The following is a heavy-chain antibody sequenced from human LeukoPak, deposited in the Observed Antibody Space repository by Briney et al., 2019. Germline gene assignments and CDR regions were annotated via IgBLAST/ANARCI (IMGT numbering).Heavy chain of an antibody. CDR3: ARGVEYSSSSGLGY. D-gene: IGHD6-6*01. V-gene: IGHV4-59*01. Sequence: SETLSLTCTVSGGSISSYYWSWIRQPPGEGLEWIGYIYYSGSTNYNPSLKSRVTISVDTSKNQFSLKLSSVTAADTAVYYCARGVEYSSSSGLGYWGQGTLVTVSS. CDR1: GGSISSYY. J-gene: IGHJ4*02. CDR2: IYYSGST.